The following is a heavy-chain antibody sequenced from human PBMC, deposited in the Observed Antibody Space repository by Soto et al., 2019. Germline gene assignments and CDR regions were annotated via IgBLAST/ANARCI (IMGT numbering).Heavy chain of an antibody. Sequence: EVQLVESGGGLVQPGGSLRLSCAASGFTVSSNYMSWVRQAPGKGLEWVSVIYSGGSAYYADSVKGRFTISRENSKNTLYLQMNSLRGEDTAVYYCARHGYSYGGGYFDYWGQGTLVTVSS. CDR2: IYSGGSA. D-gene: IGHD5-18*01. J-gene: IGHJ4*02. V-gene: IGHV3-66*04. CDR1: GFTVSSNY. CDR3: ARHGYSYGGGYFDY.